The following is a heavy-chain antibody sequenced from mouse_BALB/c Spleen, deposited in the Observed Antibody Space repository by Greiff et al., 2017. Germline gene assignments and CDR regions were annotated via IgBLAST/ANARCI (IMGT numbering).Heavy chain of an antibody. Sequence: EVQLVESGGGLVQPGGSLRLSCATSGFTFTDYYMSWVRQPPGQALEWLGFIRNKANGYTTEYSASVKGRFTITRANSQSILYLQMNTLRAEDSATYYCARDAYCRYDEDYYAMDYWGQGTSVTVSS. CDR3: ARDAYCRYDEDYYAMDY. D-gene: IGHD2-14*01. CDR1: GFTFTDYY. J-gene: IGHJ4*01. CDR2: IRNKANGYTT. V-gene: IGHV7-3*02.